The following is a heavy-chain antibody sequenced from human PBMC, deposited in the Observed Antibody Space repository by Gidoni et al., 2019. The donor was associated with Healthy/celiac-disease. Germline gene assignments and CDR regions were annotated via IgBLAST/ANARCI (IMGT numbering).Heavy chain of an antibody. CDR3: AKGASGYSYGSGYYYYYAMDV. J-gene: IGHJ6*04. CDR1: GFTFNSYA. Sequence: EVQLLESGGGLVQPGGSLRLSCAASGFTFNSYAMSWVRQAPGKGLEWVSAISGSGGSTYYADSVKGRFTISRDNSKNTLYLQMNSLRAEDTAVYYCAKGASGYSYGSGYYYYYAMDVWGEGTTVTVSS. D-gene: IGHD5-18*01. V-gene: IGHV3-23*01. CDR2: ISGSGGST.